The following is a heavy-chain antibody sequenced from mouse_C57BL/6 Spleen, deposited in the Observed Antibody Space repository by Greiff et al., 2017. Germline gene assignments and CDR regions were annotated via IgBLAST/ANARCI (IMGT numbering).Heavy chain of an antibody. CDR1: GYAFSSSW. CDR3: GREPYDMDY. Sequence: QVQLQQSGPELVKPGASVKISCKASGYAFSSSWMNWVKQRPGKGLEWIGRIYPGDGGTNYNGKFKGKATLTADKSSSTAYMQLSSLTSEDTADYYCGREPYDMDYWGQGTTLTVSS. V-gene: IGHV1-82*01. D-gene: IGHD2-12*01. CDR2: IYPGDGGT. J-gene: IGHJ2*01.